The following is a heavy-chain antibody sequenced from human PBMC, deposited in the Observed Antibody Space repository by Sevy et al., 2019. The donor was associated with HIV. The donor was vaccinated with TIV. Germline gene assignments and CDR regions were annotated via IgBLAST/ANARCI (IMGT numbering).Heavy chain of an antibody. CDR1: KFTFSDYY. V-gene: IGHV3-11*06. Sequence: GGSLRLSCTASKFTFSDYYMSWIRQAPGKGLEWVSYISSSSTYTNYADSVKGRFTISSDNAKNSLYLQLNSLRAEDTAVYYCAIVRYNSGQKYFDYWGQGTLVTVSS. CDR3: AIVRYNSGQKYFDY. J-gene: IGHJ4*02. D-gene: IGHD5-18*01. CDR2: ISSSSTYT.